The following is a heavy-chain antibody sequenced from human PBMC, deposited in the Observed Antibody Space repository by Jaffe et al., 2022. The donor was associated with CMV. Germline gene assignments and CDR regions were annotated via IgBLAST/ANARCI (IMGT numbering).Heavy chain of an antibody. CDR2: IWYDGSNK. CDR1: GFTFSSYG. CDR3: ARGGAGDSPGVGDAFDI. Sequence: QVQLVESGGGVVQPGRSLRLSCAASGFTFSSYGMHWVRQAPGKGLEWVAVIWYDGSNKYYADSVKGRFTISRDNSKNTLYLQMNSLRAEDTAVYYCARGGAGDSPGVGDAFDIWGQGTMVTVSS. V-gene: IGHV3-33*08. D-gene: IGHD2-21*02. J-gene: IGHJ3*02.